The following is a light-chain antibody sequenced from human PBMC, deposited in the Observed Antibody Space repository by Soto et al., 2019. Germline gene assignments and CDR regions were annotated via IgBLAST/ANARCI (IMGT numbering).Light chain of an antibody. CDR1: SSNIGINK. J-gene: IGLJ2*01. Sequence: QSVLTQPASASGTPGQRVTISCSGSSSNIGINKVNWYQQLPGTAPKLLIYSNNRRPSGVPDRFSGSKSGTSASLAISGLQSEDEDDYYCAAWDDSLNGYVVFGGGTQLTVL. CDR3: AAWDDSLNGYVV. CDR2: SNN. V-gene: IGLV1-44*01.